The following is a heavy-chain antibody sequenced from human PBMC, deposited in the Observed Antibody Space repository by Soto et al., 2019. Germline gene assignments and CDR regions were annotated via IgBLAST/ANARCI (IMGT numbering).Heavy chain of an antibody. D-gene: IGHD2-15*01. J-gene: IGHJ1*01. CDR3: AWDYGSAGTCHSSEYFQH. Sequence: EVQLLESGEGLVQPGESLRLSCAASGFTFNTHAMSWVRQAPGKGLQWVSTIAPGADYTNYADSVRGRFAISRDNSRNTVYLQINNLRAEDSAVYYCAWDYGSAGTCHSSEYFQHWGQGTLVT. CDR1: GFTFNTHA. CDR2: IAPGADYT. V-gene: IGHV3-23*01.